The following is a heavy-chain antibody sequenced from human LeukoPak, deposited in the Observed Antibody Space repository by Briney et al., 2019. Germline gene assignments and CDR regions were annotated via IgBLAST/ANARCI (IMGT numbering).Heavy chain of an antibody. CDR1: GGSISSGGYS. CDR3: ARGSSGIRLDY. CDR2: IYHSGST. V-gene: IGHV4-30-2*01. J-gene: IGHJ4*02. D-gene: IGHD1-14*01. Sequence: SETLSLTCAVSGGSISSGGYSWSWIRQPPGKGLEWIGYIYHSGSTYYNPSLKSRVTISVDRSKNQFSLKLSSVTAADTAVYYCARGSSGIRLDYWGQGTLVTVSS.